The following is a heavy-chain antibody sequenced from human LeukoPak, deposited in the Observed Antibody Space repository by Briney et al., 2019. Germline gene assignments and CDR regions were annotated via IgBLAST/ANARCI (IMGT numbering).Heavy chain of an antibody. V-gene: IGHV3-23*01. D-gene: IGHD6-13*01. J-gene: IGHJ4*02. CDR2: ISGSGGST. CDR1: GFTFSSYW. CDR3: AKVIWSFQQLGFDY. Sequence: PGGSLRLSCAASGFTFSSYWMHWIRQAPGKGLEWVSAISGSGGSTYYADSVKGRFTISRDNSKNTLYLQMNSLRAEDTAVYYCAKVIWSFQQLGFDYWGQGTLVTVSS.